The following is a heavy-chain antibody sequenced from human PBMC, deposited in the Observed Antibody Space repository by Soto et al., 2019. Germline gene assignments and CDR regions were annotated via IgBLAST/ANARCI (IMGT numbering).Heavy chain of an antibody. D-gene: IGHD2-15*01. J-gene: IGHJ6*02. V-gene: IGHV1-69*13. CDR2: IIPIFGTA. CDR3: ARVLSVVTPPRYGMDV. Sequence: SVKVSCKASGCTFSSYAISWVRQAPGQGLEWMGGIIPIFGTANYAQKFQGRVTITADESTSTAYMELSSLRSEDTAVYYCARVLSVVTPPRYGMDVWGQGTTVTVSS. CDR1: GCTFSSYA.